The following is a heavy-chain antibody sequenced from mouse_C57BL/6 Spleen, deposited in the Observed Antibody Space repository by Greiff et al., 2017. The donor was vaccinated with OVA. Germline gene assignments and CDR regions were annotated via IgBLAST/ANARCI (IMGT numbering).Heavy chain of an antibody. CDR1: GYTFTSYW. V-gene: IGHV1-52*01. Sequence: QVQLQQPGAELVRPGSSVKLSCKASGYTFTSYWMHWVKQRPIQGLEWIGNIDPSDSATKYNQKFKDKATLTVDKSSSTAYMQLSSLTSEDSAVDYFARGVLGYYFDYWGQGTTLTVSS. D-gene: IGHD4-1*01. CDR3: ARGVLGYYFDY. J-gene: IGHJ2*01. CDR2: IDPSDSAT.